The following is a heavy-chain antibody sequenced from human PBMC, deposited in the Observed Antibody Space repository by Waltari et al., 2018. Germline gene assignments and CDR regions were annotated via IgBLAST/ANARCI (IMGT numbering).Heavy chain of an antibody. V-gene: IGHV4-34*01. D-gene: IGHD4-17*01. J-gene: IGHJ4*02. CDR3: ARVFDYGDFIDY. CDR1: GGSFSGYY. Sequence: QVQLQQWGAGLLKPSETLSLTCAVYGGSFSGYYWSWIRQPPGKGLEWIGEINHSGSTNYNPSLKSRVTISVDTSKNQFSLKLSSVTAADTAVYYCARVFDYGDFIDYWGQGTLVTVSS. CDR2: INHSGST.